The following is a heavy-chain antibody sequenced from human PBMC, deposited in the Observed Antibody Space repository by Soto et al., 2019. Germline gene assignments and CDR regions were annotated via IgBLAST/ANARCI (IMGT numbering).Heavy chain of an antibody. D-gene: IGHD3-9*01. Sequence: QVQLVESGGGVVQPGRSLRLSCAASGFTFNRNTMHWVRQAPGKGLEWVAVISFDGSHQDYADSVKGRFTISRDNSENTLYLQMHSLRAEDTAVFYCASLRGYYYEGTGYVDFDIWGQGTMVTVSS. CDR1: GFTFNRNT. CDR3: ASLRGYYYEGTGYVDFDI. V-gene: IGHV3-30*04. J-gene: IGHJ3*02. CDR2: ISFDGSHQ.